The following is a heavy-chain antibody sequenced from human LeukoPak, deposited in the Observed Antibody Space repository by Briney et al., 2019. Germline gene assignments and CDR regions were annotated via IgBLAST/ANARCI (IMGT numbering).Heavy chain of an antibody. J-gene: IGHJ6*02. CDR2: INPNSGGT. D-gene: IGHD2-2*01. Sequence: ASVKVSCKASGYTLTGYYMHWVRQAPGQGLEWMGWINPNSGGTNYAQKFQGRVTMTRDTSISTAYMELSRLRSDDTAVYYCARVRSNCSSTSCYSTYYYGMDVWGQGTTVTVSS. CDR1: GYTLTGYY. V-gene: IGHV1-2*02. CDR3: ARVRSNCSSTSCYSTYYYGMDV.